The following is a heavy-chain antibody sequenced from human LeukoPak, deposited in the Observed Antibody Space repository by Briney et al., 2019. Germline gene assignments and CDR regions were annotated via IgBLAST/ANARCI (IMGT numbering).Heavy chain of an antibody. CDR3: ARADSSGFPNWFDP. D-gene: IGHD3-22*01. Sequence: SETLSLTCTVSGGSISSYYWSWIRQPPGKGLEWIGYIYYSGSTNYNPSLKSRVTISVDTSKNQFSLKLSSVTAADTAVYYCARADSSGFPNWFDPWGQGTLVTVSS. J-gene: IGHJ5*02. CDR1: GGSISSYY. CDR2: IYYSGST. V-gene: IGHV4-59*01.